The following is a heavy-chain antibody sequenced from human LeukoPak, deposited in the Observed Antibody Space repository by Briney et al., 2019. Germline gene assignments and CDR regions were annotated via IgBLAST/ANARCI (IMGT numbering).Heavy chain of an antibody. Sequence: SETLSLTCTVSGGSISSYYWGWIRQPPGKGLEWIGSIYHSGSTYYNPSLKSRVTISVDTSKNQFSLKLSSVTAADTAVYYCVRDVSLGYCSSTSCYSHDYYYYMDVWGKGTTVTASS. CDR2: IYHSGST. V-gene: IGHV4-38-2*02. J-gene: IGHJ6*03. CDR1: GGSISSYY. D-gene: IGHD2-2*02. CDR3: VRDVSLGYCSSTSCYSHDYYYYMDV.